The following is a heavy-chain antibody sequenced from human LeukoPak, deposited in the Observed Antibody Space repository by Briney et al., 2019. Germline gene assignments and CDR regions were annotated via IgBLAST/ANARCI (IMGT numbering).Heavy chain of an antibody. V-gene: IGHV4-39*01. CDR2: IYYSGST. CDR3: ARQTGSGLFSLP. CDR1: GGSISSSIYY. J-gene: IGHJ4*02. D-gene: IGHD3-10*01. Sequence: PSETLSLTCTVSGGSISSSIYYWGWIRQSPGKGLEWIGSIYYSGSTYYNPSLKSRVTISVDTSKNQFSLKLSSVTAADTAVYYCARQTGSGLFSLPGGQGTLVTVSS.